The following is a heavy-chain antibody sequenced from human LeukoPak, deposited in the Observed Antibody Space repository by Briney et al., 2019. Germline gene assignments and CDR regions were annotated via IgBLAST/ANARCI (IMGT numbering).Heavy chain of an antibody. J-gene: IGHJ4*02. Sequence: GESLKISCKGSGYNFNTYWVAWVRQLPGKGLEWMGIIRPMNSDVRYSPSFQGQVTISADKSISTAYVQWSSLKASDTAMYYCARCHYDSGGYNYVLFDYWGQGTLVTVSS. V-gene: IGHV5-51*01. D-gene: IGHD3-22*01. CDR2: IRPMNSDV. CDR3: ARCHYDSGGYNYVLFDY. CDR1: GYNFNTYW.